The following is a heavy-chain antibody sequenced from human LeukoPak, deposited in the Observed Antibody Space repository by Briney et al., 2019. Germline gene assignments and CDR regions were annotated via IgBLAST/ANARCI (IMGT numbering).Heavy chain of an antibody. J-gene: IGHJ6*03. Sequence: SETLSLTCTVSGGSISSYYWSWIRQPPGKGLEWIGYIYYSGSTNYNPSLKSRVTISVDTSKNQFSLKLSSVTAADTAVYYCARDPRPRDYDSSEDYYYMDVWGKGTTVTVSS. D-gene: IGHD3-22*01. CDR2: IYYSGST. V-gene: IGHV4-59*01. CDR1: GGSISSYY. CDR3: ARDPRPRDYDSSEDYYYMDV.